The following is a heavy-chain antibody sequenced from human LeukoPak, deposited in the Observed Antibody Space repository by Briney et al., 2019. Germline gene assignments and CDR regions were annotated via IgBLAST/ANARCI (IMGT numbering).Heavy chain of an antibody. CDR3: ARHEMATITFDY. J-gene: IGHJ4*02. V-gene: IGHV4-30-4*07. CDR1: GGSISSGGYS. CDR2: IYYSGST. D-gene: IGHD5-24*01. Sequence: SETLSLTCAVSGGSISSGGYSWSWIRQPPGKGLEWIGYIYYSGSTYYNPSLKSRVTISVDTSKNQFSLKLSSVTAADTAVYYCARHEMATITFDYWGQGTLVTVSS.